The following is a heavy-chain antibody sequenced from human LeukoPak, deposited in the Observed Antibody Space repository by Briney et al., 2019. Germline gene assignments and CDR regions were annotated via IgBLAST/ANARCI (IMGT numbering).Heavy chain of an antibody. J-gene: IGHJ4*02. CDR2: MNPNPSNT. CDR3: ARVILAVAGSRTIGY. Sequence: ASVKVSCKASGYTFTSYDINWVRQAPGQGLEWMGWMNPNPSNTGYAQKFQGTVTMTSNTSISTAYMELSSLRSEDTAVYYCARVILAVAGSRTIGYWGQGTLVTVSS. V-gene: IGHV1-8*01. D-gene: IGHD6-19*01. CDR1: GYTFTSYD.